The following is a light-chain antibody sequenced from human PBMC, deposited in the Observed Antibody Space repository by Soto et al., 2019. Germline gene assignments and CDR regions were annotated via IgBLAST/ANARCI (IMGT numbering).Light chain of an antibody. Sequence: EIVMTQSPATLSVSPGERATLSCRASQSISSKLGWYQQRPGQAPRLLIYGASTRATGIPARFSGSGSGIEFTLTISSLQSEDSAVYYCRQYNSWSTITFGQGTRLEIK. CDR1: QSISSK. J-gene: IGKJ5*01. CDR3: RQYNSWSTIT. CDR2: GAS. V-gene: IGKV3-15*01.